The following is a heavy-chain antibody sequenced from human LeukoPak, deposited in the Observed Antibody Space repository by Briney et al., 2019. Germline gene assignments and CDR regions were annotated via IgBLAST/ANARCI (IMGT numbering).Heavy chain of an antibody. CDR2: MNPNSGNT. V-gene: IGHV1-8*03. J-gene: IGHJ6*03. CDR3: ARESLDFWSGYPSYMDV. D-gene: IGHD3-3*01. Sequence: ASVKVSCKASGYTFTSYEINWVRQATGQGLEWMGWMNPNSGNTGYAQKFQGRVTITRNTSISTAYMELSSLRSEDTAVYYCARESLDFWSGYPSYMDVWGKGTTVTVSS. CDR1: GYTFTSYE.